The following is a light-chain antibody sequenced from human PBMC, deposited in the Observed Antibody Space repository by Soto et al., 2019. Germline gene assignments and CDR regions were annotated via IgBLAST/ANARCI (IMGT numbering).Light chain of an antibody. CDR2: EVS. J-gene: IGLJ2*01. V-gene: IGLV2-8*01. Sequence: QSALTQPPSASGSPEQSVTISCTGSSSDVGGYTFVSWYQQHPGKAPKVMIFEVSKRPSGVPDRFSGSKSGNTASLTVSGLQAEDEADYYCSSYAGSNTVVFGGGTQLTVL. CDR3: SSYAGSNTVV. CDR1: SSDVGGYTF.